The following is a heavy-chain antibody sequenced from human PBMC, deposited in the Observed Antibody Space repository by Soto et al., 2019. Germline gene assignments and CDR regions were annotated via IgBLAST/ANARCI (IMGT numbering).Heavy chain of an antibody. CDR2: ISYDGSNK. CDR3: ARVGYDFWSGYQLYYYYGMDV. J-gene: IGHJ6*02. D-gene: IGHD3-3*01. Sequence: GGSLRLSCAASGFTFSSYAMHWVRQAPGKGLARVAVISYDGSNKYYADSVKGRFTISRDNSKNTLYLQMNSLRAEDTAVYYCARVGYDFWSGYQLYYYYGMDVWGQGITVTVSS. V-gene: IGHV3-30-3*01. CDR1: GFTFSSYA.